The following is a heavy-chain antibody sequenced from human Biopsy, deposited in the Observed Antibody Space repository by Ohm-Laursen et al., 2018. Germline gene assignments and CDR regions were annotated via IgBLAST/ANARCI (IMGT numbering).Heavy chain of an antibody. J-gene: IGHJ4*02. Sequence: TLSLTCAVSGGPISIGGSYWSWIRQHPGKGLEWIGYIYYNGNTNYNPSLKSRVSMSVDTSKNQFSLKLSSVTVADTAVYFCARDRGQNYFDYWGQGIPVTVSS. CDR2: IYYNGNT. V-gene: IGHV4-31*02. CDR3: ARDRGQNYFDY. CDR1: GGPISIGGSY.